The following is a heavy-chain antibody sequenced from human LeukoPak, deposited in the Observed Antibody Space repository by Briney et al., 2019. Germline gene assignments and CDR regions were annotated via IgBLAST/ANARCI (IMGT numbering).Heavy chain of an antibody. Sequence: GGSLRLSCAASGFTFSSYAMSWVRQAPGTGLEWVSAISGSGGSTYYADSVKGRFTISRDNSKNTLYLQMNSLRAEDTAVYYCAPPPTVTTYFDYWGQGTLVTVSS. D-gene: IGHD4-17*01. CDR3: APPPTVTTYFDY. CDR1: GFTFSSYA. V-gene: IGHV3-23*01. CDR2: ISGSGGST. J-gene: IGHJ4*02.